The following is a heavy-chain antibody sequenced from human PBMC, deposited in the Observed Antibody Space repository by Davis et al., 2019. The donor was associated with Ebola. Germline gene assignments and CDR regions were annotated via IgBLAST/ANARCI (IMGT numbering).Heavy chain of an antibody. CDR2: IYLDDSHT. CDR3: ARIGCAGGVCQSLSYFDY. J-gene: IGHJ4*02. Sequence: KVSCKVFGYTLSEFSMHWVRQTPGKGLEWMGVIYLDDSHTIYSPSFRGQVTFSADKSINTAYLQWSSLKASDTAKYYCARIGCAGGVCQSLSYFDYWGQGTQVTVSS. CDR1: GYTLSEFS. V-gene: IGHV5-51*01. D-gene: IGHD2-8*02.